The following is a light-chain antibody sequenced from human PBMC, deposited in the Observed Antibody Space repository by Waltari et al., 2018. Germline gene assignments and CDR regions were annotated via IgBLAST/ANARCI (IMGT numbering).Light chain of an antibody. V-gene: IGLV4-69*01. CDR3: QTWGPGIRV. Sequence: QLMLTQSPSASASLGDSVKLTCTLSSGHSTYAIDWHQPPPAKGPRYLMQVHNDGTHSKGDGIPDRFSGSSSGAERYLTISSLQSEDDAEYYCQTWGPGIRVFGGGTKLTVL. J-gene: IGLJ3*02. CDR2: VHNDGTH. CDR1: SGHSTYA.